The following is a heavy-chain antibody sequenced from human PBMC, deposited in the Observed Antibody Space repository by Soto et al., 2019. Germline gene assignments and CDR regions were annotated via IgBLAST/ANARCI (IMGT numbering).Heavy chain of an antibody. CDR2: ISGSDGRT. D-gene: IGHD1-26*01. Sequence: SLRLSCAASGFTFSSYAMSWVRQAPGKGLEWVSGISGSDGRTYYADSVKGRLTISRDNSKNTLYLQMNSLRAEDTAVYYCAKGRSYGGLDYWGQGTLVTVSS. V-gene: IGHV3-23*01. CDR1: GFTFSSYA. CDR3: AKGRSYGGLDY. J-gene: IGHJ4*02.